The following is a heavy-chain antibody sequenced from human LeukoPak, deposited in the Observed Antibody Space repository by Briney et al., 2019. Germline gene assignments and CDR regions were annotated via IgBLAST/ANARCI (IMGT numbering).Heavy chain of an antibody. CDR3: AKRLCITTSCYYYFDY. CDR2: ISGSGGST. CDR1: GFTFSSYA. D-gene: IGHD2-2*01. V-gene: IGHV3-23*01. Sequence: GGSLRLSCAASGFTFSSYAMSWVRQAPGKGLEWASTISGSGGSTFYADSVRGRFTIFRDNSKNTLYLQMNSLRAEDTAIYYCAKRLCITTSCYYYFDYWGQGTLVTVSS. J-gene: IGHJ4*02.